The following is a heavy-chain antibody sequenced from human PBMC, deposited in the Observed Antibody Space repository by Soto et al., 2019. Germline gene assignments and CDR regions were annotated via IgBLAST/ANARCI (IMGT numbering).Heavy chain of an antibody. Sequence: NPSETLSLTCTVSGGSISSYYWSWIRQPPGKGLEWIGYIYYSGSTNYNPSLKSRVTISVDTSKNQFSLKLSSVTAADTAVYYCARLGCSGGSCYPDYWGQGTLVTVSS. CDR2: IYYSGST. V-gene: IGHV4-59*08. D-gene: IGHD2-15*01. CDR3: ARLGCSGGSCYPDY. J-gene: IGHJ4*02. CDR1: GGSISSYY.